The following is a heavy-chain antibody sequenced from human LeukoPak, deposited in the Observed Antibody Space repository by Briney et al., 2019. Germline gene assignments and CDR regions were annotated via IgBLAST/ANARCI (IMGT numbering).Heavy chain of an antibody. CDR3: AKGSGWEMSYYYYYMDV. CDR1: GFTFSSYS. CDR2: ISSSSSYI. Sequence: GGSLRLSCAASGFTFSSYSMNWVRQAPGKGLGWVSSISSSSSYIYYADSVKGRFTISRDNAKNSLYLQMNSLRAEDTAVYYCAKGSGWEMSYYYYYMDVWGKGTTVTISS. V-gene: IGHV3-21*01. D-gene: IGHD1-26*01. J-gene: IGHJ6*03.